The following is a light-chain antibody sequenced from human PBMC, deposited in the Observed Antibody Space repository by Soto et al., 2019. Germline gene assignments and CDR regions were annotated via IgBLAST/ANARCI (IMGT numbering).Light chain of an antibody. CDR2: AAS. Sequence: DIQMTQSPSSLSASVGDRVTITCRASQTISNYLNWYQQQPGKAPKLLIYAASSLQSGVPSRFSGSGSGTDLTITISCLQSEDFETYYCQQYYSYPITFGQGTRLEIK. CDR1: QTISNY. CDR3: QQYYSYPIT. J-gene: IGKJ5*01. V-gene: IGKV1-39*01.